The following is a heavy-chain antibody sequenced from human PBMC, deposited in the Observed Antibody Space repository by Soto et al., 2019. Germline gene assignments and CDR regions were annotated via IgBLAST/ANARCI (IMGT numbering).Heavy chain of an antibody. V-gene: IGHV4-39*01. CDR3: ARLRRIAAAGLGVWYFDY. D-gene: IGHD6-13*01. CDR1: CRSISSSSYY. Sequence: SETLSLTCTVSCRSISSSSYYWGWICQPPGKGLEWIGSIYYSGSTYYNPSLKSRVTISVDTSKNQFSLKLSSVTAADTAVYYCARLRRIAAAGLGVWYFDYWGQGTLVTVSS. J-gene: IGHJ4*02. CDR2: IYYSGST.